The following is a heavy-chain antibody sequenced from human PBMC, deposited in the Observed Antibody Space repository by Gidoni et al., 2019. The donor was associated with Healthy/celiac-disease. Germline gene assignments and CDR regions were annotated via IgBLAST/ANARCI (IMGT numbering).Heavy chain of an antibody. Sequence: VQLLESVGGQVQPGRSLRLSCPASGFTFSSYGMHWVSQAPGKGREWVAVISYDGSNKYYADSVKGRFTISRDNSKNTLYLQMNSLRAEDTAVYYCAKDRGGYYPIDYWGQGTLVTVSS. V-gene: IGHV3-30*18. CDR2: ISYDGSNK. J-gene: IGHJ4*02. CDR3: AKDRGGYYPIDY. CDR1: GFTFSSYG. D-gene: IGHD3-22*01.